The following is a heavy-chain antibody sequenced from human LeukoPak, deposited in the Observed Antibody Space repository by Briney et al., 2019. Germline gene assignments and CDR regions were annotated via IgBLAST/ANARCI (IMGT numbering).Heavy chain of an antibody. V-gene: IGHV3-33*01. J-gene: IGHJ4*02. D-gene: IGHD3-10*01. CDR3: ARSWSGFGELLSYFDY. CDR2: IWYDGSNK. Sequence: GRSLRLSCAASGFTFSSCGMHWVRQAPGKGLEWVAVIWYDGSNKYYADSVKGRFTISRDNSKNTLYLQMNSLRAEDTAVYYCARSWSGFGELLSYFDYWGQGTLVTVSS. CDR1: GFTFSSCG.